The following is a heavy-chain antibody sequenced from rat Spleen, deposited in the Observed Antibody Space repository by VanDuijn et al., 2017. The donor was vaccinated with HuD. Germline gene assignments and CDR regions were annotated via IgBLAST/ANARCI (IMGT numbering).Heavy chain of an antibody. CDR3: ARAGYLRDWYFDF. CDR1: GFTFTDFF. CDR2: ISADGAST. D-gene: IGHD2-2*01. J-gene: IGHJ1*01. V-gene: IGHV5-29*01. Sequence: EVQLVESDGGLVQPGRSLKLSCAASGFTFTDFFMAWVRQAPTMGLEWVATISADGASTYYRDPVRGRFIISRDDAKSTLYLQMDSLRSADTATYYCARAGYLRDWYFDFWGPGTMVTVSS.